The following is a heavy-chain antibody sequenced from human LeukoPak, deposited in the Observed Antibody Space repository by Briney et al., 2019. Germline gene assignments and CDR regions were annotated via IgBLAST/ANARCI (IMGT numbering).Heavy chain of an antibody. D-gene: IGHD1-1*01. CDR3: AREGTTGTTTDY. Sequence: PSETLSLTCTVSGGSISSYYWSWIRQPPGKGLEWIGYIYYSGSTNYNPSLKSRVTISVDTSKNQFSLKLSSVTAADTAVYYCAREGTTGTTTDYWGQGTLVTVSS. CDR1: GGSISSYY. J-gene: IGHJ4*02. V-gene: IGHV4-59*01. CDR2: IYYSGST.